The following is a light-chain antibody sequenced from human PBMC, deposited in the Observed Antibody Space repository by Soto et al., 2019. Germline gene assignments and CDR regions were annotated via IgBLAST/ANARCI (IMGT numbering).Light chain of an antibody. V-gene: IGKV3-20*01. J-gene: IGKJ1*01. CDR1: QTVRSSS. CDR3: QQYGDLPPT. Sequence: VVLTQSPGTLSLSPGERAPLSCRASQTVRSSSLAWYQQKPGQAPRLLTFGASTRAAGFPDRFSGSGSGTDFTLTISRLEPEDFVVYHCQQYGDLPPTFGQGTKVDI. CDR2: GAS.